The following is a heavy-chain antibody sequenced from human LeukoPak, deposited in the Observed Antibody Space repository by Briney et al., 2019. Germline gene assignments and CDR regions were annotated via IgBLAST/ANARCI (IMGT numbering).Heavy chain of an antibody. CDR3: ARGIAFPWRLWLYFDY. CDR1: GGSFSGYY. D-gene: IGHD5-18*01. V-gene: IGHV4-34*01. J-gene: IGHJ4*02. CDR2: INHSGST. Sequence: PSETLSLTCAVYGGSFSGYYWSWIRQPPGKGLEWIGEINHSGSTNYNPSLKSRVTISVDTSKNQFTLKLSSVTAADTAVYYCARGIAFPWRLWLYFDYWGQGTLVTVSS.